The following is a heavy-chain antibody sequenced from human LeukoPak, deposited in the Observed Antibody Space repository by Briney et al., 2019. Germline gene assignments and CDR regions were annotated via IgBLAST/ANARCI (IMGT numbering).Heavy chain of an antibody. J-gene: IGHJ4*02. CDR2: INHSGST. Sequence: SETLSLTCAVYGGSFSGYYWSWIRQPPGKGLEWIGEINHSGSTNYNPSLKSRVTISVDTSKKQFSLKLSSVTAADTAVYYCARRHRFGDQRSFDYWGQGILVTVSS. V-gene: IGHV4-34*01. D-gene: IGHD3-10*01. CDR1: GGSFSGYY. CDR3: ARRHRFGDQRSFDY.